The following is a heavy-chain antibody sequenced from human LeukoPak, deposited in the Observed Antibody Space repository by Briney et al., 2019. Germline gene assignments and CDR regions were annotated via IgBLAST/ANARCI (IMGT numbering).Heavy chain of an antibody. V-gene: IGHV3-23*01. J-gene: IGHJ4*02. Sequence: GGSLILSCAASGFIFNNFAMTWVRQAPGKGLEWVATINAVDANTYYADSVRGRFTVSRDNSKNTLYLQMTSLRAEDTALYFCAKQFLDANWGQGTLVTVSS. CDR2: INAVDANT. CDR3: AKQFLDAN. D-gene: IGHD5-24*01. CDR1: GFIFNNFA.